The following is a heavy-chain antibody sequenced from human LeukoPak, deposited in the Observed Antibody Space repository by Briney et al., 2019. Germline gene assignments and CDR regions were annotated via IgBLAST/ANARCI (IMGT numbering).Heavy chain of an antibody. CDR3: ARGLSGPYYYYYMDV. Sequence: ASVKVSCKASGFTFTGYYIHWVRQAPGQGLEWMGWINPNNGDTNYAQKFQGRVTMTRDTSISTAYMEMSRLRSDDTAVYYCARGLSGPYYYYYMDVWGKGTSVTVSS. CDR2: INPNNGDT. J-gene: IGHJ6*03. D-gene: IGHD2-15*01. V-gene: IGHV1-2*02. CDR1: GFTFTGYY.